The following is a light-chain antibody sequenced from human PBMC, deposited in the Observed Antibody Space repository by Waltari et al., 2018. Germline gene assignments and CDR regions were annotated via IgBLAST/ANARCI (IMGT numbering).Light chain of an antibody. J-gene: IGKJ1*01. CDR2: AAS. CDR1: QGISSY. Sequence: DIQLTQSPSFLSASVGDRVTITCRASQGISSYLAWYQQKPGEAPKLLISAASTLQSGVPSRFSGSGSGTEFTLTISSLQPEDFATYYCQQYNRKGWTFGQGTKVEIK. V-gene: IGKV1-9*01. CDR3: QQYNRKGWT.